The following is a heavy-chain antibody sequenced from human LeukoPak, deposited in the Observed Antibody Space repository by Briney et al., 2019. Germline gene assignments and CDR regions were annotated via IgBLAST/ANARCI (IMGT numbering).Heavy chain of an antibody. D-gene: IGHD6-19*01. J-gene: IGHJ6*04. Sequence: ASVKVSCKASGGTFSSYAISWVRQAPGQGLEWMGWISAYNGNTNYAQKLQGRVTMTTDASTSTAYMELRSLRSDDTAVYYCARDDSSGWYSYYYYYYGMDVWGKGTTVTVSS. V-gene: IGHV1-18*01. CDR2: ISAYNGNT. CDR3: ARDDSSGWYSYYYYYYGMDV. CDR1: GGTFSSYA.